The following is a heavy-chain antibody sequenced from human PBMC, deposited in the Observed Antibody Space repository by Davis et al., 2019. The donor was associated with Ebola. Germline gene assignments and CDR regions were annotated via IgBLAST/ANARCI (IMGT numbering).Heavy chain of an antibody. J-gene: IGHJ3*02. CDR2: IYYSGST. CDR3: ARGGKQWLVRGAFDI. Sequence: MPSETLSLTCTVSGGSISSYYWSWIRHPPRKGLEWIGYIYYSGSTNYNPSLKSRVTISVDTSKNQFSLKLSSVTAADTAVYYCARGGKQWLVRGAFDIWGQGTMVTVSS. CDR1: GGSISSYY. V-gene: IGHV4-59*01. D-gene: IGHD6-19*01.